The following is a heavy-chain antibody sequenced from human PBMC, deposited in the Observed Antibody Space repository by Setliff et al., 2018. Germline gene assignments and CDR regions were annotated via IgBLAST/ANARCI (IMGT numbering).Heavy chain of an antibody. V-gene: IGHV1-8*02. CDR2: MNPNSGNT. J-gene: IGHJ6*03. CDR1: GYTFTSYD. CDR3: ARNPSPETNGWDGGYYYYFYMDG. D-gene: IGHD6-19*01. Sequence: ASVKVSCKASGYTFTSYDINWVRQATGQGLEWMGWMNPNSGNTGYAQKFQGRVTMPRNTSISTAYMELSSLRSDDTAVYYCARNPSPETNGWDGGYYYYFYMDGWGKGTTVTVSS.